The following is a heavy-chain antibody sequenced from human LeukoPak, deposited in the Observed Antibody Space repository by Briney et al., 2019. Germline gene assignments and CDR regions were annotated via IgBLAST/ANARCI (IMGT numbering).Heavy chain of an antibody. Sequence: ASVEVSCKASGYTFTAYYMHWVRQAPGQGLEWMGWMNPNSGGTNYAQKFQGRVTMTRDTSISTAYMELNRLKSDDTAVYYCARGRSDSSGSPAANWFDPWGQGTLVTVSS. D-gene: IGHD3-22*01. CDR2: MNPNSGGT. CDR1: GYTFTAYY. V-gene: IGHV1-2*02. CDR3: ARGRSDSSGSPAANWFDP. J-gene: IGHJ5*02.